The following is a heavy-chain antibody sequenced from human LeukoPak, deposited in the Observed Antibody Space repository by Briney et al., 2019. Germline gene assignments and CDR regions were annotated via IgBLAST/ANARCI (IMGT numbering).Heavy chain of an antibody. D-gene: IGHD3-3*01. J-gene: IGHJ4*02. CDR2: MSSGGRYI. V-gene: IGHV3-21*01. Sequence: PGGSLRLSCTASGFTFSSYIMTWVRQAPGKGLEWISSMSSGGRYIYYADSVRGRFTISRDNAKNSLSLLMNSLRAEDTAVYYCARDRHTGASRLFVVQWGQGTLVTVSS. CDR1: GFTFSSYI. CDR3: ARDRHTGASRLFVVQ.